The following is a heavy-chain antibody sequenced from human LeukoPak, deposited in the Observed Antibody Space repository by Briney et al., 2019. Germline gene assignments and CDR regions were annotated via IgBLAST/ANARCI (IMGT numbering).Heavy chain of an antibody. V-gene: IGHV3-64*01. D-gene: IGHD3-22*01. CDR1: GFTFSSYA. Sequence: GSLRLSCAASGFTFSSYAMHWVRQAPGKGLEYVSAISSNGGSTYYANSVKGRFTISRDNSKNTLYLQMGSLRAEDTAVYYCAKGGGYYDSSGYPAYWYFDLWGRGTLVTVSS. J-gene: IGHJ2*01. CDR3: AKGGGYYDSSGYPAYWYFDL. CDR2: ISSNGGST.